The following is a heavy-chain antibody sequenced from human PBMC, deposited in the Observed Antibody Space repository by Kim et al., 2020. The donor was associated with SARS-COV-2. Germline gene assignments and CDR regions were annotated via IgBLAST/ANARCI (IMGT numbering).Heavy chain of an antibody. Sequence: SETLSLTCTVSGDSISSSSSYWGWIRQPPGKGLEWIESISDSGSTFNNPSLKSRVTISVVRSKNQFSLKLSSVTAADTAAYYCSSHVPNSSGRFDYSGQG. D-gene: IGHD6-19*01. J-gene: IGHJ4*02. CDR3: SSHVPNSSGRFDY. V-gene: IGHV4-39*01. CDR2: ISDSGST. CDR1: GDSISSSSSY.